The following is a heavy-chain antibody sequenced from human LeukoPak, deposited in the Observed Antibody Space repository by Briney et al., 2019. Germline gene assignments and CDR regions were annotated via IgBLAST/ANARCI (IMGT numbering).Heavy chain of an antibody. D-gene: IGHD1-7*01. Sequence: GASVKGSCKASGGTFSSYTISWVRQAPGQGLEWMGGIISIFGTANYAQKFQGRVTITADDSTSTAYMELSSLRSEDTAVYYCARGETGNTHQMGFDPWGQGTLVTVSS. CDR3: ARGETGNTHQMGFDP. CDR1: GGTFSSYT. J-gene: IGHJ5*02. CDR2: IISIFGTA. V-gene: IGHV1-69*13.